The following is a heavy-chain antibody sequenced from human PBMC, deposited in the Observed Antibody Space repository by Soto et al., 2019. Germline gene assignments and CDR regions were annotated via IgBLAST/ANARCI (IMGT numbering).Heavy chain of an antibody. V-gene: IGHV1-69*02. D-gene: IGHD6-13*01. Sequence: QVQLVQSGAEVKKPGSSVKVSCRASGGTFNSYTLSWVRQAPGQGLEWLGRFIPVLGVTNYAQKFQGRVTLTADKSTSTAYMELNNLTSEDTAVYYCARRAAAAGPWYNWFDPWGQGTVVTVSS. CDR2: FIPVLGVT. CDR3: ARRAAAAGPWYNWFDP. CDR1: GGTFNSYT. J-gene: IGHJ5*02.